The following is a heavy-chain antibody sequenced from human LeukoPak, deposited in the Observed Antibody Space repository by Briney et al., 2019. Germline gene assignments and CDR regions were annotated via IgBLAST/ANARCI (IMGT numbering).Heavy chain of an antibody. J-gene: IGHJ4*02. Sequence: GGSLRLSRTASGFSLSNYGIHWVRQAPGKGLEWVTVIWYDGSNRYYADSVKGRITVSRDTSKNTLDLEINSLRLEDTAIYYCARGTGAKRYYFDLWGQGIQVTVSS. CDR2: IWYDGSNR. D-gene: IGHD2-2*01. CDR1: GFSLSNYG. V-gene: IGHV3-33*01. CDR3: ARGTGAKRYYFDL.